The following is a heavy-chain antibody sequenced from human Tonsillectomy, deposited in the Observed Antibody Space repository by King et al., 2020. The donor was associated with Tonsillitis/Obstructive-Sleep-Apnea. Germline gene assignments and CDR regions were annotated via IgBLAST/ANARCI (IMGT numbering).Heavy chain of an antibody. Sequence: VQLVESGGGLVKPGGSLRLSCRGSGFSFTYAWMSWVRQAPGKGLEWVGRIKSKTYGGTTDYAVPGKGRFSISRDDSTNTVYLQMDSLKTEDTAVYYCVTEGVEVDYWGQGTLVTVSS. V-gene: IGHV3-15*01. CDR2: IKSKTYGGTT. CDR3: VTEGVEVDY. D-gene: IGHD1-1*01. J-gene: IGHJ4*02. CDR1: GFSFTYAW.